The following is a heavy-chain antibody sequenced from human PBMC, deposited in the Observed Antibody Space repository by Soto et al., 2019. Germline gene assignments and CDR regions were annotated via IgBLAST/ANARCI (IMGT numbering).Heavy chain of an antibody. CDR1: GGSISSGDYY. V-gene: IGHV4-30-4*01. CDR2: IYYSGST. D-gene: IGHD5-18*01. J-gene: IGHJ5*02. CDR3: ARVPYVDTAMVKWRGGNWFDP. Sequence: PSETLSLTCTVSGGSISSGDYYWSWIRQPPGKGLEWIGYIYYSGSTNYNPSLKSRVTISVDTSKNQFSLKLSSVTAADTAVYYCARVPYVDTAMVKWRGGNWFDPWGQGTLVTVSS.